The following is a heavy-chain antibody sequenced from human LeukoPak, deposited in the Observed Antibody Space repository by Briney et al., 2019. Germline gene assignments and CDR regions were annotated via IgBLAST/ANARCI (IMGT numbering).Heavy chain of an antibody. CDR3: ARGFRDSSGRKPDY. V-gene: IGHV1-8*01. J-gene: IGHJ4*02. Sequence: ASVKVSCKASGHTFTSYDFNWVRQATGQRPEWMGWMSPNSGDTGYAQKFQDRVTMTRNTSISTAYMELSSLRSDDTAVYYCARGFRDSSGRKPDYWGQGTLVTVSS. D-gene: IGHD3-22*01. CDR2: MSPNSGDT. CDR1: GHTFTSYD.